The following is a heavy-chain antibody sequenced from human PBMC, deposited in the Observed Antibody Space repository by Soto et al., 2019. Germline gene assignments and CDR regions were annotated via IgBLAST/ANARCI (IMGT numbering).Heavy chain of an antibody. CDR2: INHSGST. D-gene: IGHD3-3*01. Sequence: SETLSLTCAVYGGSFSGYYWSWIRQPPGKGLEWIGEINHSGSTNYNPSLKSRVTISVDTSKNQFSLKLSSVTAADTAVYYCARHNTIFGVVSRWFDPWGQGTLVTVSS. CDR1: GGSFSGYY. J-gene: IGHJ5*02. CDR3: ARHNTIFGVVSRWFDP. V-gene: IGHV4-34*01.